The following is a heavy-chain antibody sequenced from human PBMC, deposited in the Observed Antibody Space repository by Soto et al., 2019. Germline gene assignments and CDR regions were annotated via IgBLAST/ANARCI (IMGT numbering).Heavy chain of an antibody. CDR3: ARAYDFWSGYYQGGADYYYYMDV. D-gene: IGHD3-3*01. J-gene: IGHJ6*03. CDR2: ISAYNGNT. CDR1: GYTFTSYG. V-gene: IGHV1-18*01. Sequence: QVQLVQSGAEVKKPGASVKVSCKASGYTFTSYGISWVRQAPGQGLEWMGWISAYNGNTNYAQKRQGRVTMTTDTSTSTAYMELRSLRSDDTAVYYCARAYDFWSGYYQGGADYYYYMDVWGKGTTVTVSS.